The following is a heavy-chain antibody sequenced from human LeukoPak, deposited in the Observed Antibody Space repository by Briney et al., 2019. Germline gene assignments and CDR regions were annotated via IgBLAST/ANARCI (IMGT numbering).Heavy chain of an antibody. CDR2: IRSKANSYAT. CDR1: GFTFSGSA. CDR3: TRHVVTVTAYNWFDP. Sequence: GGSLRLSCAASGFTFSGSAMHWVRQASGKGLEWVGRIRSKANSYATAYAASVKGRFTISRDDSKNTAYLQMNSLKTEDTAVYYCTRHVVTVTAYNWFDPWDQGTLVTVSS. V-gene: IGHV3-73*01. J-gene: IGHJ5*02. D-gene: IGHD2-21*02.